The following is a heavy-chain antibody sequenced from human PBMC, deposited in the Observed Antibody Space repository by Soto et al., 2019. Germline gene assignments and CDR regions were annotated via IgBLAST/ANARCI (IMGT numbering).Heavy chain of an antibody. CDR1: GGTFSSYA. Sequence: GASVKVSCKASGGTFSSYAISWVRQAPGQGLEWMGGIIPIFGTANYAQKFQGGVTITADESTSTAYMELSGLRSEDTAVYYCARGDPYCSGGSCYSRSRMEVWGQGTTVTVSS. CDR3: ARGDPYCSGGSCYSRSRMEV. CDR2: IIPIFGTA. D-gene: IGHD2-15*01. V-gene: IGHV1-69*13. J-gene: IGHJ6*02.